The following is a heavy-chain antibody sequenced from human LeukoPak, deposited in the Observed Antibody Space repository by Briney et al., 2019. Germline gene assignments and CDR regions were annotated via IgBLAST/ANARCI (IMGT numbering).Heavy chain of an antibody. D-gene: IGHD6-19*01. V-gene: IGHV1-18*01. Sequence: ASVNVSCKASGYTFTSYGISWVRQAPGQGLEWMGRISAYNGKTEYAQKLQGRVTMTTDTSTSTAYMELRSLRSDDTAVYYCARVRIAVAGDGFDYWGPGTLVTVSS. CDR2: ISAYNGKT. CDR3: ARVRIAVAGDGFDY. CDR1: GYTFTSYG. J-gene: IGHJ4*02.